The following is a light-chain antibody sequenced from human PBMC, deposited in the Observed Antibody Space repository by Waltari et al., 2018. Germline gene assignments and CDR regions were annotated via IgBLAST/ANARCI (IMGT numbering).Light chain of an antibody. CDR3: CSYAGSYTSWV. J-gene: IGLJ3*02. CDR2: DVS. V-gene: IGLV2-11*01. CDR1: SSDVGGYNY. Sequence: QSALTQPRSVSGSPGQSVTISCTGTSSDVGGYNYVSWYQQNPGKAPKLMIYDVSKRPSGVPDRFSGSKSGNTASLTISGLQAEDEADYYCCSYAGSYTSWVFGGGTKLTVL.